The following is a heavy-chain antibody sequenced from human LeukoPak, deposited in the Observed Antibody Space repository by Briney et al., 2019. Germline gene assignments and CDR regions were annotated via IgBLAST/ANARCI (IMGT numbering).Heavy chain of an antibody. D-gene: IGHD3-10*01. CDR1: GDSISGSC. CDR3: ARDRLGFRVDV. Sequence: PSETLSLTCTVSGDSISGSCWTWIRQSAGKGLEWIGRINTSGNTNYNPSLKSRVTMSLDTSKNQFSLNMSSVTVADTAVYYCARDRLGFRVDVWGKGTTVTFSS. V-gene: IGHV4-4*07. J-gene: IGHJ6*04. CDR2: INTSGNT.